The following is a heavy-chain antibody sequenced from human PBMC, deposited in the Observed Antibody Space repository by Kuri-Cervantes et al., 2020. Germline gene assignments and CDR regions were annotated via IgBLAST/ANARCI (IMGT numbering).Heavy chain of an antibody. V-gene: IGHV4-61*01. Sequence: SETLSLTCAVSGASVSGGSYHWAWIRQPPGKGLEWIGQIHDSGNNNYNPSLKSRVTISVDTSKNQFSLKLSSVTAADTAVYYCATFVRYFDQPDWLDTWGPTFDIWGQGTMVTVSS. CDR1: GASVSGGSYH. J-gene: IGHJ3*02. CDR2: IHDSGNN. CDR3: ATFVRYFDQPDWLDTWGPTFDI. D-gene: IGHD3-9*01.